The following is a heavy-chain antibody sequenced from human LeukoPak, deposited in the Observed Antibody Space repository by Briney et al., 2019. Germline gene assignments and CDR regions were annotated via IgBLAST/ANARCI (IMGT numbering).Heavy chain of an antibody. V-gene: IGHV1-8*03. J-gene: IGHJ3*02. CDR3: ARATVVAGYCTTTRCYKPFDI. CDR2: MNPNSANT. Sequence: ASVKVSCKASGYTFTNHDINWVRQATGQGLEWMGWMNPNSANTGYSQKFQGRVTFTRDTSISTAYMELSGLRSEDTAVYFCARATVVAGYCTTTRCYKPFDIWGQGTMVTVSS. CDR1: GYTFTNHD. D-gene: IGHD2-2*02.